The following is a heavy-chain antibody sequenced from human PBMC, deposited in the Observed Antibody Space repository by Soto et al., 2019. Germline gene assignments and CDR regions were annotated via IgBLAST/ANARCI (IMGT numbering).Heavy chain of an antibody. D-gene: IGHD4-17*01. CDR2: TSIYNGHT. Sequence: QVQLVQSGPEVQKPGASLKVSCQASGYTFTASGISWVRQAPGQGLEWMGWTSIYNGHTEYSPKCLGRVVMTTDTSADKAYLELKSLRPDDAALYYCARWDDYGASDQYHFDQWGQGTLVTVSS. CDR1: GYTFTASG. CDR3: ARWDDYGASDQYHFDQ. V-gene: IGHV1-18*01. J-gene: IGHJ4*02.